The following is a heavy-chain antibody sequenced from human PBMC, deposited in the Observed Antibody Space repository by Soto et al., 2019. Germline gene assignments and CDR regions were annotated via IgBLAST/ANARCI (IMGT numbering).Heavy chain of an antibody. CDR3: ARGAARPPTHWFDP. CDR1: GYTFTSYG. V-gene: IGHV1-18*01. D-gene: IGHD6-6*01. Sequence: EASLKVSCKASGYTFTSYGISWVQQAPGQGLEWMGWISAYNGNTNYAQKLQGRVTMTTDTSTSTAYMELRSLRSDDTAVYYCARGAARPPTHWFDPWGQGXLVTVYS. J-gene: IGHJ5*02. CDR2: ISAYNGNT.